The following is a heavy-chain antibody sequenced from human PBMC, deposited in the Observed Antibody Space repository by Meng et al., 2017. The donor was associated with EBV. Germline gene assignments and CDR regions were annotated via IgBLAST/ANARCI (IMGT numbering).Heavy chain of an antibody. CDR3: ASESGRGFTPDY. V-gene: IGHV1-69*01. CDR1: GGTLRSDA. J-gene: IGHJ4*02. D-gene: IGHD3-10*01. CDR2: LIPMSDAP. Sequence: QVQVVQSGAEVREPGSSVKVSCKTSGGTLRSDAISWVRQAPGQGLEWMGGLIPMSDAPHYAQKFQGRVTITADESTSTHYMDLSGLRSEDTAVYYCASESGRGFTPDYWGQGTLVTVSS.